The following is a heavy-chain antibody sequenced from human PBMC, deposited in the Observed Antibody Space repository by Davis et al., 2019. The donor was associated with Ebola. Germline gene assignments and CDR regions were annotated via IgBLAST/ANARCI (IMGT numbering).Heavy chain of an antibody. V-gene: IGHV4-30-4*01. Sequence: LRLSCTVSGDSISSGDFYWGWIRQPPGKGLEWIGYISYNGNTYYTPSLKSRLAISVDTSKNQFSLKRSSVTAADTAVYYCGRVDVQLLHGVDYWGQGILVTVSS. J-gene: IGHJ4*02. D-gene: IGHD1-1*01. CDR3: GRVDVQLLHGVDY. CDR1: GDSISSGDFY. CDR2: ISYNGNT.